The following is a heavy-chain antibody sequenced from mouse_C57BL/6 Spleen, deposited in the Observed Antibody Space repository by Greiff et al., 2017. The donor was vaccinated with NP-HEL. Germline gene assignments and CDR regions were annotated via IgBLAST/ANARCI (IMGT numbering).Heavy chain of an antibody. D-gene: IGHD2-5*01. CDR2: FHPYNDDT. V-gene: IGHV1-47*01. J-gene: IGHJ1*03. CDR3: AKGNSNYEDWYFDV. CDR1: GYTFTTYP. Sequence: QVQLQQSGAELVKPGASVKMSCKASGYTFTTYPIEWMKQNHGKSLEWIGNFHPYNDDTKYNEKFKGKATLTVEKSSSTVYLELSRLTSDDSAVYYCAKGNSNYEDWYFDVWGTGTTVTVSS.